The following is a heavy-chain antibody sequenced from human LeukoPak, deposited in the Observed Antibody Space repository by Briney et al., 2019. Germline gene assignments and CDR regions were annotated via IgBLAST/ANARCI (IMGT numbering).Heavy chain of an antibody. CDR3: VRNIVGADAFDY. D-gene: IGHD1-26*01. Sequence: SETLSLTCAVSGGSISSINWWSWVRQPPGKGLEWIGEFYHGGNTNYNPSLKSRVSISVDKSKNQFSLKLSSVTAADTAVYYCVRNIVGADAFDYWGQGTLVTVSS. J-gene: IGHJ4*02. CDR1: GGSISSINW. CDR2: FYHGGNT. V-gene: IGHV4-4*02.